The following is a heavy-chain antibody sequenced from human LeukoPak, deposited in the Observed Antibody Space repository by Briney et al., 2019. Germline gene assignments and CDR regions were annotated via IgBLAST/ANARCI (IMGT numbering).Heavy chain of an antibody. CDR1: GYSFTNYF. V-gene: IGHV1-2*02. J-gene: IGHJ4*02. CDR2: INPNSGGT. D-gene: IGHD1-26*01. CDR3: APSGTYLYYFDY. Sequence: ASVKVSCKASGYSFTNYFMHWVRQAPGQGPEWMGWINPNSGGTNYAQKFQGRVTMTRETSISTAYMELSRLRSDDTAVYYCAPSGTYLYYFDYWGQGTLVTVSS.